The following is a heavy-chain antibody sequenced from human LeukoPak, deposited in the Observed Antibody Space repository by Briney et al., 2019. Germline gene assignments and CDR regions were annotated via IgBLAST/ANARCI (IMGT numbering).Heavy chain of an antibody. V-gene: IGHV3-23*01. Sequence: GGSLRLSCAASGFTLSNYAMSWVRQAPGKGLEWVSSISGSGGSTYYADSVKGRFTISRDNSKNTLYLQMNSLRAEDTAVYYCARAMTTVTLLGYYYGMDVWGQGTTVTVSS. D-gene: IGHD4-17*01. CDR2: ISGSGGST. J-gene: IGHJ6*02. CDR3: ARAMTTVTLLGYYYGMDV. CDR1: GFTLSNYA.